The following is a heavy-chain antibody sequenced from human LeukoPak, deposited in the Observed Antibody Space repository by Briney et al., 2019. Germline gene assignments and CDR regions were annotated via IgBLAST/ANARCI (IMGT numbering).Heavy chain of an antibody. V-gene: IGHV4-30-2*01. CDR2: IYHSGST. CDR1: GGSISSGGYY. CDR3: ARGGGYSSSWYYLNYYYGMDV. Sequence: SETLSLTCTVSGGSISSGGYYWSWIRQPPGKGLEWIGYIYHSGSTYYNPSLKSRVTISVDRSKNQFSLKLSSVTAADTAVYYCARGGGYSSSWYYLNYYYGMDVWGQGTTVTVSS. D-gene: IGHD6-13*01. J-gene: IGHJ6*02.